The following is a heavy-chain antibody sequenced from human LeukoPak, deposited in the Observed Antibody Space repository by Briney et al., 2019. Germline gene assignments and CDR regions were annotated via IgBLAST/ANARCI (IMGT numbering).Heavy chain of an antibody. J-gene: IGHJ3*02. Sequence: PGGSLRLSCAASGFTFSTYSMTWVRQAPGKGLEWVSSISGGGGNTYYPDFVKGRFTISRDNSKNTLYLQMNSLRAEDTAVYYCAKDGSSTSGLFPFDIWGQGTMVTVSS. D-gene: IGHD2-2*01. CDR2: ISGGGGNT. CDR1: GFTFSTYS. V-gene: IGHV3-23*01. CDR3: AKDGSSTSGLFPFDI.